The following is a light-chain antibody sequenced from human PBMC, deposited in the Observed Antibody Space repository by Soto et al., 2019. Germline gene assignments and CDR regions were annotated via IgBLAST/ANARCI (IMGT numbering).Light chain of an antibody. CDR3: QQSNNWPKT. V-gene: IGKV3-15*01. J-gene: IGKJ1*01. Sequence: EIVMTQSPDTLSVSPGEKATLSCRASQSVNSNLAWYQQKPGQAPRLLISDASTRAAGLPARFSGSGSGTEFTLTISSLQSEDFAVYFCQQSNNWPKTFGQGTKV. CDR2: DAS. CDR1: QSVNSN.